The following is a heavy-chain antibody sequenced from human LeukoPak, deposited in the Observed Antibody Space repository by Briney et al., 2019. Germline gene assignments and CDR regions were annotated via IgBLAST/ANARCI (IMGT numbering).Heavy chain of an antibody. Sequence: GASVKVSCKAFGYSLTNYYVHWVRQAPGQGLEWMGEINPSGGSTSYPQKFQGRITVTRDTYTNTVYMDLSSLRSEDTATYYCARGAPITRIGAGRFDYWGQGSLLTVAS. J-gene: IGHJ4*02. D-gene: IGHD5-12*01. V-gene: IGHV1-46*01. CDR1: GYSLTNYY. CDR2: INPSGGST. CDR3: ARGAPITRIGAGRFDY.